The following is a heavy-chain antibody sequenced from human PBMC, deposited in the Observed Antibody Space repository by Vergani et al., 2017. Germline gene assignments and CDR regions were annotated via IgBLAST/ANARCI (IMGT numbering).Heavy chain of an antibody. D-gene: IGHD4-17*01. CDR2: INHSGST. CDR1: GGSFSGSF. CDR3: AGESSYGDYGY. Sequence: QVQLQQWGAGLLKPSETLSLTCAVSGGSFSGSFWCWIRQPPGKGLEWIGEINHSGSTNYNPSLKSRVTISVDTSKNQFSLKLSSVTAADTAVYYCAGESSYGDYGYWGQGTLVTVSS. J-gene: IGHJ4*02. V-gene: IGHV4-34*02.